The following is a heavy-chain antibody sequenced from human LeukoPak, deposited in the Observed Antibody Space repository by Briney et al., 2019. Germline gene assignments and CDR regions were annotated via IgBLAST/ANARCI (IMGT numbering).Heavy chain of an antibody. V-gene: IGHV3-23*01. CDR2: ISSTGTTT. Sequence: PGGSLRLSCAASGFTFSGYVMGWVRQAPGKGLEWVAAISSTGTTTYYSDSVKGRFTISRDNSKNTLYLQMNSLRADDTAVYYCAKDGFKYSPTAFHIWGQGTMVTVSS. J-gene: IGHJ3*02. D-gene: IGHD6-6*01. CDR1: GFTFSGYV. CDR3: AKDGFKYSPTAFHI.